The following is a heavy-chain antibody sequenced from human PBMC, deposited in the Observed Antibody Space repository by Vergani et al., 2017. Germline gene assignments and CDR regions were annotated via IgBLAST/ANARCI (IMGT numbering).Heavy chain of an antibody. CDR1: GSSMSGYY. D-gene: IGHD3-10*01. J-gene: IGHJ5*02. Sequence: QVRLQESGPGLVKPSETLSLTCSVSGSSMSGYYWSWIRQPPGKELEWIGYMYHSGGTNYNPSLETRVTISGDTSKNQFSLKLNSVTAADTAVYYCGRVADFYGLGSRLLDLWGQGILVTVSS. V-gene: IGHV4-59*01. CDR3: GRVADFYGLGSRLLDL. CDR2: MYHSGGT.